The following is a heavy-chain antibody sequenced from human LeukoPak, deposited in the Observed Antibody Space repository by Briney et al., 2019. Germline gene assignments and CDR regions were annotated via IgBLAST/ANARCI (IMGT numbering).Heavy chain of an antibody. Sequence: GGSLRLSCAASGFTFSSYAMNWVRQAPGKGLEWVSSISSSSSYIYYADSVKGRFTISRDNAKNSLYLQMNSLRAEDTAVYYCARGLGDYFDFDYWGQGTLVTVSS. CDR1: GFTFSSYA. D-gene: IGHD4-17*01. CDR3: ARGLGDYFDFDY. J-gene: IGHJ4*02. V-gene: IGHV3-21*01. CDR2: ISSSSSYI.